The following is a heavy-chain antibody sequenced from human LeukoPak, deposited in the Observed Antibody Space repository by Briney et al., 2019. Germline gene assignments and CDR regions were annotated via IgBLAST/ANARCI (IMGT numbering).Heavy chain of an antibody. Sequence: GGSLRLSCAASGFTFDDYAMHWVRQAPGKGLEWVSGISWNRDSIGYADSVKGRFTISRDNAKNSLYLQMNSLRAEDTALYYCAKDIRVRGYGMDVWGQGTTVTVSS. J-gene: IGHJ6*02. CDR2: ISWNRDSI. CDR1: GFTFDDYA. CDR3: AKDIRVRGYGMDV. V-gene: IGHV3-9*01. D-gene: IGHD3-10*01.